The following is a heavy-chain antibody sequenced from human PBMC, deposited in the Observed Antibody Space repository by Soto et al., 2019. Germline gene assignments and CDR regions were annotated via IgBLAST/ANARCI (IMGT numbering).Heavy chain of an antibody. CDR1: GASVSHGY. J-gene: IGHJ5*02. CDR2: MYFGGSF. Sequence: QMQLQASGPGLVKPSETLSLTCNVSGASVSHGYWSWIRQPPGKGLEWMGVMYFGGSFNYNPSLTCRASISLETSKNQFSMQLTSVTASDTAVYYCARSYYDSTGFAVDPWGQGTLVTVSS. CDR3: ARSYYDSTGFAVDP. V-gene: IGHV4-59*02. D-gene: IGHD3-22*01.